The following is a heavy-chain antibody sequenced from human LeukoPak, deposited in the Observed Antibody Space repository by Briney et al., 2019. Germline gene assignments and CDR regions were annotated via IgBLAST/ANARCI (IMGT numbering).Heavy chain of an antibody. Sequence: SQTLSLTCTVSGGSISSGDYYWNWIRQPPGKGVEWIGYIHYSGSTYYNPSLKSRVTISVDTSKNQFSLKLNSVTAADTAVYYCARVGSGSRSFDYWGQGTLVTVSS. J-gene: IGHJ4*02. CDR2: IHYSGST. CDR3: ARVGSGSRSFDY. V-gene: IGHV4-30-4*01. D-gene: IGHD2-15*01. CDR1: GGSISSGDYY.